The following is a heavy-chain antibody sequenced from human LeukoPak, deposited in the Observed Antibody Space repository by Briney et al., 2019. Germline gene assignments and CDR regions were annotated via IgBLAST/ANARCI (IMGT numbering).Heavy chain of an antibody. CDR3: ARHGLGYCSRGTCYRDY. CDR2: IYPGDSDT. CDR1: GYSFTNYW. D-gene: IGHD2-15*01. Sequence: GESLKISCKGSGYSFTNYWIGWVRQMPGKGLEWMGIIYPGDSDTRYSPSFQGQVTISADKSISTAYLQWSSLKASDTAMYYCARHGLGYCSRGTCYRDYRGQGTLVTVFS. V-gene: IGHV5-51*01. J-gene: IGHJ4*02.